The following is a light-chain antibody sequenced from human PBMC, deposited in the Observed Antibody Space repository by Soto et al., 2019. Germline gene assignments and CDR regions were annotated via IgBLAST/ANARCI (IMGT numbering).Light chain of an antibody. J-gene: IGKJ1*01. CDR3: QNYYSTRWT. CDR2: WAS. CDR1: QSVLYSSNNKNY. Sequence: DIVLTQSPDSLAVSLGERATINCKSSQSVLYSSNNKNYLAWYQQKPGQPPKLLIYWASTRESGVPDRFSGSGSGTDFTLPISSLQAEDVAVYYSQNYYSTRWTFGPGAKVQMK. V-gene: IGKV4-1*01.